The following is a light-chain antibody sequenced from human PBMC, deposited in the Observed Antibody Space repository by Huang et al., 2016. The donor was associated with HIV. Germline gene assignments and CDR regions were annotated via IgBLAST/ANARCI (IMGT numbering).Light chain of an antibody. J-gene: IGKJ4*01. CDR1: QSVSSD. Sequence: EIVMTQSPATLSVSAGERATLSCWASQSVSSDLAWYQQKPGQAPRLLIQGASTRATGIPARFSGSGCGTEFTLTISNLQSEDFAVYYCQQYKNWPPLTCGGGTKVEIK. CDR2: GAS. CDR3: QQYKNWPPLT. V-gene: IGKV3-15*01.